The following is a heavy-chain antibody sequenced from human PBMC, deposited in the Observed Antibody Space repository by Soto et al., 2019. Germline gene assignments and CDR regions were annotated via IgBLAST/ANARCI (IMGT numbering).Heavy chain of an antibody. J-gene: IGHJ4*02. D-gene: IGHD6-6*01. CDR3: AKDLIGGSSSGGFDY. Sequence: EVQLVESGGVVVQPGGSLRLSCAASGFTFDDYVMHWVRQAPGKGLEWVSLISWDGGSTYYADSVKGRFTISRDNSKNSLYLQMNSLRAEDTALYYCAKDLIGGSSSGGFDYWGQGTLVTVSS. V-gene: IGHV3-43D*04. CDR1: GFTFDDYV. CDR2: ISWDGGST.